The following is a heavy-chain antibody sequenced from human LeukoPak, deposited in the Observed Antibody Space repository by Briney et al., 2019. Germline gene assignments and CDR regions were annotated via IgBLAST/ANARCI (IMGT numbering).Heavy chain of an antibody. CDR2: MNPNSGAT. D-gene: IGHD2-21*02. J-gene: IGHJ6*03. CDR1: GYTFTSYY. CDR3: ARDLWGGDWSRLYYYYYMDV. V-gene: IGHV1-2*02. Sequence: GASVKVSCRTSGYTFTSYYMHWVRQAPGQGLEWIGWMNPNSGATNYAQKFQGRVTMTRDTSISTAYMELSRLRSDDTAVYYCARDLWGGDWSRLYYYYYMDVWGKGTTVTVSS.